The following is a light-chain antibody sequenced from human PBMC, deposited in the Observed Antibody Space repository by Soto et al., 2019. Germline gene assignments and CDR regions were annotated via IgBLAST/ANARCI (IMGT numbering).Light chain of an antibody. Sequence: EIVMTQSPATLSVSPGERATFSCRASQSVSSNLAWYQQKPGQAPRLLIYGASTRATGIPARFSGSGSGTEFTLTISSLQSEDFAVYYCQQYNNWTPLTFGGGTKVDIK. J-gene: IGKJ4*01. CDR1: QSVSSN. CDR3: QQYNNWTPLT. CDR2: GAS. V-gene: IGKV3-15*01.